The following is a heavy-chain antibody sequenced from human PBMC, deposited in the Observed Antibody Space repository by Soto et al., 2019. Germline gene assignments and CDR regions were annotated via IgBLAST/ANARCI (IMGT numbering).Heavy chain of an antibody. V-gene: IGHV5-51*01. CDR1: GYSFTSYW. D-gene: IGHD6-6*01. J-gene: IGHJ6*02. CDR3: ARSYSSGYYYYGMDV. CDR2: IYPGDSDT. Sequence: PGESLKISCKGSGYSFTSYWIDWVRQMPGKGLEWMGIIYPGDSDTRYSPSFQGQVTISADKSISTAYLQWSSLKASDTAMYYCARSYSSGYYYYGMDVWGQGTTVTVSS.